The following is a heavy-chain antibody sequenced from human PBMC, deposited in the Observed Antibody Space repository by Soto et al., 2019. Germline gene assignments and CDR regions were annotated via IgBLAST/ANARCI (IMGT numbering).Heavy chain of an antibody. CDR1: GYTFTGYY. D-gene: IGHD2-2*01. V-gene: IGHV1-2*02. Sequence: ASVKVSCKASGYTFTGYYMHWVRQAPGQGLEWMGWINPNSGGTNYAQKFQGRVTMTRDTSISTAYMELSRLRSDDTAVYYCARGPYVGGVVVPAAPTDYWGQGTLVTAPQ. CDR3: ARGPYVGGVVVPAAPTDY. J-gene: IGHJ4*02. CDR2: INPNSGGT.